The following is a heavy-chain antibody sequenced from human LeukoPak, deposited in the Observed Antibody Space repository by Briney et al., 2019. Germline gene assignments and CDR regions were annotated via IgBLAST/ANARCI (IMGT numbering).Heavy chain of an antibody. CDR1: GFTFSDYY. V-gene: IGHV3-11*04. CDR3: AGDLLGGGKAAFDI. Sequence: GGSLRLSCAASGFTFSDYYMSWIRQAPGKGLEWVSYISSSGITIYYADSGKGRFTISRDNAKNSLYLQMNSLRAEDTAVYYCAGDLLGGGKAAFDIWGQGTMVTVSS. J-gene: IGHJ3*02. CDR2: ISSSGITI. D-gene: IGHD4-23*01.